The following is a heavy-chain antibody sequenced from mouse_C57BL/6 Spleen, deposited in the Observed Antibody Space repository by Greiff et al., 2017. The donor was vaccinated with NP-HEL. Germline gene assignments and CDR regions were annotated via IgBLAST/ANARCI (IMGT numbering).Heavy chain of an antibody. Sequence: QVQLQQSGAELVKPGASVKISCKASGYAFSSYWMNWVKQRPGKGLEWIGQIYPGDGDTNYNGKFKGKATLTADKSSSTAYMQLSSLTSEDSAVYVCARDYYGSRHWYFDVWGTGTTVTVAS. J-gene: IGHJ1*03. CDR3: ARDYYGSRHWYFDV. D-gene: IGHD1-1*01. V-gene: IGHV1-80*01. CDR2: IYPGDGDT. CDR1: GYAFSSYW.